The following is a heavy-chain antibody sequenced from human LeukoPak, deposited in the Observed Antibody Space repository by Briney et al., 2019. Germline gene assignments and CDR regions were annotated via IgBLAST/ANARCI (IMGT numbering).Heavy chain of an antibody. J-gene: IGHJ3*02. CDR3: ARSLRNAFDI. Sequence: PGGSLRLSCAASGFTFSSYGMHWVRQAPGKGLEWVAFIRYDGSNKYYADSVKGRFTISTDNANNSLYLQMNSLRAEDTAVYYCARSLRNAFDIWGQGTMVTVSS. V-gene: IGHV3-30*02. D-gene: IGHD3-3*01. CDR1: GFTFSSYG. CDR2: IRYDGSNK.